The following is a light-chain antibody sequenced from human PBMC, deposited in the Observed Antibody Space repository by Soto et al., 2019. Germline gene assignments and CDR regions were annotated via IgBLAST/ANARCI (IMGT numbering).Light chain of an antibody. J-gene: IGKJ1*01. V-gene: IGKV1-39*01. CDR2: AAS. Sequence: DIQMTQSPSSLSASVGDRVTITCRASQSISSYLNWYQQKPGKAPKLLIYAASSLQSGVPSRFGGSGSGTDFTHTISSLQPENFATYYCQQSYSTPPATFGQGTKVEIK. CDR1: QSISSY. CDR3: QQSYSTPPAT.